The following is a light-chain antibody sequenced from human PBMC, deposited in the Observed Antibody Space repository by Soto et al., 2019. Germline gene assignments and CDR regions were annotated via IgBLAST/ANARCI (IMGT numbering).Light chain of an antibody. Sequence: QSVLTQSPSASASLGASVKLTCTLSSGHSNYAIAWHQQQPEKGPRYLMRLNSDGSHSKGDGISDRFSGSSSGAERYLTISSLQSEDEADYYCQTWGTGIQVFGGGTQLTVL. CDR2: LNSDGSH. J-gene: IGLJ2*01. CDR1: SGHSNYA. CDR3: QTWGTGIQV. V-gene: IGLV4-69*01.